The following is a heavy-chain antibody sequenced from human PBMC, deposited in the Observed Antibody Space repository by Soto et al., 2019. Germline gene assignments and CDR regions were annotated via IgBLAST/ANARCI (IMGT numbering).Heavy chain of an antibody. V-gene: IGHV3-23*01. J-gene: IGHJ4*02. CDR1: GFTISNYA. D-gene: IGHD6-13*01. Sequence: SLRLSCAVSGFTISNYALSWIRQAPGKGLEWVSGIGRSGGGTYYADSVRGRFTISRDDSKNTLYLQMNSLRAEDTAVFYCAARPAAGDTFAFDYWGQGALVTVSS. CDR3: AARPAAGDTFAFDY. CDR2: IGRSGGGT.